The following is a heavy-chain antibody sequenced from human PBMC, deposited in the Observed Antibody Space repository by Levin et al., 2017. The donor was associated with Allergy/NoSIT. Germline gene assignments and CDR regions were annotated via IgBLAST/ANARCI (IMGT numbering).Heavy chain of an antibody. J-gene: IGHJ4*02. CDR2: VKSKTDGGTT. CDR1: GFTFRNAY. Sequence: GGSLRLSCAASGFTFRNAYMSWVRQAPGKGLEWVGRVKSKTDGGTTDYAAPVTGRFTISRDDSKNTLFLQMSSLQTEDTAVYYCSTFLRETLNSLRGWGQGTLVTVSS. D-gene: IGHD3-10*01. CDR3: STFLRETLNSLRG. V-gene: IGHV3-15*01.